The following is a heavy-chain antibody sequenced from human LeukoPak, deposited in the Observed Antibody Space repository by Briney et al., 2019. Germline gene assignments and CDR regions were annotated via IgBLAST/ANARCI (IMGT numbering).Heavy chain of an antibody. V-gene: IGHV3-23*01. D-gene: IGHD3-22*01. CDR1: GFTFSNYA. CDR3: AKAPYFYDGSGQFDY. J-gene: IGHJ4*02. CDR2: TTGSGGST. Sequence: GGSLRLSRAASGFTFSNYAMTWVRQAPGKGLEWVSGTTGSGGSTSYADSVKGRFTISRDNSKNTLYVQMNSLRAEDTAVYYCAKAPYFYDGSGQFDYWGQGTLVTVSS.